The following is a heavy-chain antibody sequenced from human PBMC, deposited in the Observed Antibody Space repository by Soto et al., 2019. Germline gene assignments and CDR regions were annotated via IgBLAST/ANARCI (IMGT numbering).Heavy chain of an antibody. V-gene: IGHV3-33*01. Sequence: QVQLVESGGGVVQPGRSLRLSCAASGFTFSSYGMHWVRQAPGKGLEWVAVIWYDGSNKYYADSVKGRFTISRDNSKNTLYLQMNRLIVEDKAEYYCARDVAAARYYYYGMDVWGQGTTVTVSS. D-gene: IGHD6-13*01. CDR3: ARDVAAARYYYYGMDV. CDR2: IWYDGSNK. J-gene: IGHJ6*01. CDR1: GFTFSSYG.